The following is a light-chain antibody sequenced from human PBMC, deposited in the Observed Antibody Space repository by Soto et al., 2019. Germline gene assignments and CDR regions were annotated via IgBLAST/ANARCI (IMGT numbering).Light chain of an antibody. CDR1: QGVSNW. Sequence: DIQMTQSPSSVSASVGDRVTITCRASQGVSNWLAWYQQKPGKAPKLLIYAASTLRSGVPSRFRGSGSGTDFTFTISSLQPEDFATYYCHQYYSIPPTFGHGTKVDIK. V-gene: IGKV1-12*01. J-gene: IGKJ2*01. CDR2: AAS. CDR3: HQYYSIPPT.